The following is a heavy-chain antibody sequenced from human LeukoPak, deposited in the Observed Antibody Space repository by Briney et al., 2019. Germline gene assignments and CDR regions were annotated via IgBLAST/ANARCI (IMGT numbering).Heavy chain of an antibody. D-gene: IGHD3-22*01. J-gene: IGHJ3*02. V-gene: IGHV1-8*01. CDR3: ARGSGYYDSSGPDAFDI. CDR1: GYTFTSYD. CDR2: MNPNSGNT. Sequence: GASVKVSCKASGYTFTSYDINWVRQATGQGLEWMGWMNPNSGNTGYAQKFQGRVTMTRNTSISTAYMELSSLRSEDTAVYYCARGSGYYDSSGPDAFDIWGQGTMVTVSS.